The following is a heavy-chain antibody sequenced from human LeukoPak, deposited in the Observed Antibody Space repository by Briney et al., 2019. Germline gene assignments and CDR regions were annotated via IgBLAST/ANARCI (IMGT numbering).Heavy chain of an antibody. Sequence: GGSLRLSCAASGFTFSSYNMNWVRQAPGKGLEWVSYISSSSSTIYYADSVRGRFTISRDNSKNTLYLQMNSLRVEDTTVYYCTTSSSWYGQNWFDPWGQGTLVTVSS. V-gene: IGHV3-48*01. D-gene: IGHD6-13*01. CDR3: TTSSSWYGQNWFDP. CDR1: GFTFSSYN. J-gene: IGHJ5*02. CDR2: ISSSSSTI.